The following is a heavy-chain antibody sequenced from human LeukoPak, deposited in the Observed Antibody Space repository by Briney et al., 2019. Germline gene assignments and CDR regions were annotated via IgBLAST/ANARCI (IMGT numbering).Heavy chain of an antibody. Sequence: TSETLSLTCTVSGVSISSYYWSWIRQPPGKGLEWIGYIYYSGSTNYNPSLKSRVTISVDTSKNQFSLKLSSVTAADTAVYYCARTYYDFWSGYFSPLYFDYWGQGTLVTVSS. CDR1: GVSISSYY. D-gene: IGHD3-3*01. J-gene: IGHJ4*02. V-gene: IGHV4-59*01. CDR3: ARTYYDFWSGYFSPLYFDY. CDR2: IYYSGST.